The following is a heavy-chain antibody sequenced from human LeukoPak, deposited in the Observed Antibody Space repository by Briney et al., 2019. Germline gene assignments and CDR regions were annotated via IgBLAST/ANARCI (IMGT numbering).Heavy chain of an antibody. CDR3: ARDRVTMVRGVNVYYYYYMDV. V-gene: IGHV1-69*05. J-gene: IGHJ6*03. D-gene: IGHD3-10*01. CDR1: GGTFSSYA. CDR2: IIPIFGTA. Sequence: SVKVSCKASGGTFSSYAISWVRQAPGQGLEWMGRIIPIFGTANYAQKFQGRVMITTDESTSTAYMELSSLRSEDTAVYYCARDRVTMVRGVNVYYYYYMDVWGKGTTVTVSS.